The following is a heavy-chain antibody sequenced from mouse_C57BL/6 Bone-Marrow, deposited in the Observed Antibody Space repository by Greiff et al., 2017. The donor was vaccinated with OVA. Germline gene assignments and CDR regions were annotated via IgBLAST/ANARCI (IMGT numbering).Heavy chain of an antibody. Sequence: EVQLQQSGAELVRPGASVKLSCTASGFNIKDDYMHWVKQRPEQGLEWIGWIDPENGDTEYASKFQGKATITADPSSNTAYLQLSSLTSEDTAVYYCTTGVFAYWGQGTLVTVSA. J-gene: IGHJ3*01. CDR1: GFNIKDDY. CDR2: IDPENGDT. CDR3: TTGVFAY. V-gene: IGHV14-4*01.